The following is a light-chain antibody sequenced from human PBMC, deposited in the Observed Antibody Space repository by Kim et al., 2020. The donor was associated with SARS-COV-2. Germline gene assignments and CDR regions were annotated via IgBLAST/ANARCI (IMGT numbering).Light chain of an antibody. J-gene: IGLJ1*01. Sequence: QSALTQPAYVSGSHGQSITISCTGTSGDVGGYDYVSWYQQHPGKVPKLLIYDGSKRPSGVSNRISGSKSANTASLTISGLQAEDEADYYCSSYRSSSPFVFGSGTNVSVL. CDR2: DGS. CDR1: SGDVGGYDY. V-gene: IGLV2-14*01. CDR3: SSYRSSSPFV.